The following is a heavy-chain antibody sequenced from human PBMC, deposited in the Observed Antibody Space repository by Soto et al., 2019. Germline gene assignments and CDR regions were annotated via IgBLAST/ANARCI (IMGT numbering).Heavy chain of an antibody. V-gene: IGHV4-4*02. D-gene: IGHD6-13*01. J-gene: IGHJ4*02. Sequence: SETLSLTCAVSGGSIRSSNWWSWVRQPPGKGLEWIGEIYHSGSTNYNPSLKSRVTISVDESKNQFSLKLSSVTAADTAVYYCAQPVGYSSSWYYFDYWGQGTLVTVSS. CDR2: IYHSGST. CDR1: GGSIRSSNW. CDR3: AQPVGYSSSWYYFDY.